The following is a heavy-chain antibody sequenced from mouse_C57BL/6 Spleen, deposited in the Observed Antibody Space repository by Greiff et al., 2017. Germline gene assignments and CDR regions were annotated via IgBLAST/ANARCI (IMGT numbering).Heavy chain of an antibody. Sequence: QVQLQQSGAELVRPGASVKLSCKASGYTFTDYYINWVKQRPGQGLEWIARIYPGSGNTYYNEKFKGKATLTAEKSSSTAYMQLSGLTSEDSAVYFCARSEGYYYAMDYWGQGTSVTVSS. CDR3: ARSEGYYYAMDY. V-gene: IGHV1-76*01. CDR1: GYTFTDYY. CDR2: IYPGSGNT. J-gene: IGHJ4*01.